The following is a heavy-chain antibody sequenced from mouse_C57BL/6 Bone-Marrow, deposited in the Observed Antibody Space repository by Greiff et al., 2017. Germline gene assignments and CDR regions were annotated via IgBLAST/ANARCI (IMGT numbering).Heavy chain of an antibody. Sequence: QVQLQQPGAELVKPGASVKMSCKASGYTFTSYWITWVKQRPGQGLEWIGDIYPGSGSTNYNEKFKSKATLTVDTSSSTAYMQLSSLTSEDSAVYYCARRDYYSNYDYFDYWGKGTTLTVSS. CDR3: ARRDYYSNYDYFDY. D-gene: IGHD2-5*01. V-gene: IGHV1-55*01. CDR2: IYPGSGST. CDR1: GYTFTSYW. J-gene: IGHJ2*01.